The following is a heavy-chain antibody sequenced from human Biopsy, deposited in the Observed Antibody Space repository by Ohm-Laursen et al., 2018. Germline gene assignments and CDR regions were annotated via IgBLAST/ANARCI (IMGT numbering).Heavy chain of an antibody. CDR1: GGSFTGHY. V-gene: IGHV4-59*11. CDR2: ISHTGYT. D-gene: IGHD4-23*01. CDR3: ARGSNDSGGLYFPR. J-gene: IGHJ4*02. Sequence: TLSLTCTVSGGSFTGHYWTWIRQPPGKGLEWIGHISHTGYTSYKSSLKSRVTISLDTSRKHFSLRLSSLTAADTAVYYCARGSNDSGGLYFPRWGQGTLVTVSS.